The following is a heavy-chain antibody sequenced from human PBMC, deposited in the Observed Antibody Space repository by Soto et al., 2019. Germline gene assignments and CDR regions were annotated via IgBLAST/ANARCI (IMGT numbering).Heavy chain of an antibody. J-gene: IGHJ4*02. CDR2: ISSSSSYT. CDR1: VFTFSDYY. Sequence: SLRLSCSASVFTFSDYYMSWMRQAPGKGLEWVSYISSSSSYTNYADSVKGRFTISRDNAKNSLYLQMNSLRAEDTAVYYCARDLYGGQGALDFWGQGTLVTVSS. V-gene: IGHV3-11*06. D-gene: IGHD4-17*01. CDR3: ARDLYGGQGALDF.